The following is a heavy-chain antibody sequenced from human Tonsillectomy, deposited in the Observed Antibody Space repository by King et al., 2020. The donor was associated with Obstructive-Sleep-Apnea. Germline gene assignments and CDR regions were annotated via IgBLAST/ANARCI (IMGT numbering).Heavy chain of an antibody. CDR3: ARGGGGWELPPPCY. Sequence: QLVQSGGGVVQPGRSLRLSCAASGFTFSTYAMHWVRQAPGRGLEWVAVISYDGTNKYYADSVKGRFTISRDNSKNTLYLQMTSLRVEDTAVYSCARGGGGWELPPPCYWGQGTLVTVSS. V-gene: IGHV3-30*04. CDR1: GFTFSTYA. CDR2: ISYDGTNK. J-gene: IGHJ4*02. D-gene: IGHD1-26*01.